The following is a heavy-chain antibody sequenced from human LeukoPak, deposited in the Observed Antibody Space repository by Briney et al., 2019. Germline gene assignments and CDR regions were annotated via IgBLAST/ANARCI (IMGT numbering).Heavy chain of an antibody. CDR2: IFPSGGEI. CDR1: GFTFSTFA. Sequence: GGSLRLSCAASGFTFSTFAMIWVRQPPGKGLEWVSSIFPSGGEIHYADSVRGRFTISRDNTKSTLSLQMNSLRAEDTAIYYCATYRQVLLPFESWGQGTLVTVSS. V-gene: IGHV3-23*01. CDR3: ATYRQVLLPFES. D-gene: IGHD2-8*02. J-gene: IGHJ4*02.